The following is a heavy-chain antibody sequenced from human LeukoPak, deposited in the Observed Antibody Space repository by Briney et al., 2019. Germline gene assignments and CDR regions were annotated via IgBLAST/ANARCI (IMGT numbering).Heavy chain of an antibody. CDR3: AKVAQMDTVLGKFDN. Sequence: GGSLRLSCAASGFTFSSYAMSWVRQAQGKGLEWVSVISGNGGRTYHADSVKGRFTISRDNSRNTLFLQMNSLRAEDTAVYYCAKVAQMDTVLGKFDNWGQGTLVTVSS. CDR1: GFTFSSYA. D-gene: IGHD5-18*01. CDR2: ISGNGGRT. J-gene: IGHJ5*02. V-gene: IGHV3-23*01.